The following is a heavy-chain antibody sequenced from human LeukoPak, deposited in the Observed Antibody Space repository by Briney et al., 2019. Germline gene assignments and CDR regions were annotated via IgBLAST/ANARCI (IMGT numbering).Heavy chain of an antibody. V-gene: IGHV4-59*12. Sequence: SETLSLTCTVSGGSISNYYWGWVRQPPGKALEWIGNIFYSGSTYYSPSLKSRVTISLDTSRNQFSLKLNSVTAANTAVYYCAKSNGYGLIDIWGQGTMVTVSS. CDR1: GGSISNYY. J-gene: IGHJ3*02. CDR2: IFYSGST. D-gene: IGHD3-22*01. CDR3: AKSNGYGLIDI.